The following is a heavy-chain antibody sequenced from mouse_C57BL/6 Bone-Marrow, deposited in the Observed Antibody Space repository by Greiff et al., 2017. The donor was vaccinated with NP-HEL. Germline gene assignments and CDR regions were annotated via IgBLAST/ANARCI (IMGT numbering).Heavy chain of an antibody. CDR3: ARLPFYYYGSSPYYFDY. Sequence: QVQLKESGPELVKPGASVKISCKASGYTFTDYYINWVKQRPGQGLEWIGWIFPGSGSTYYNEKFKGKATLTVDKSSSTAYMLLSSLTSEDSAVYFCARLPFYYYGSSPYYFDYWGQGTTLTVSS. CDR1: GYTFTDYY. D-gene: IGHD1-1*01. CDR2: IFPGSGST. J-gene: IGHJ2*01. V-gene: IGHV1-75*01.